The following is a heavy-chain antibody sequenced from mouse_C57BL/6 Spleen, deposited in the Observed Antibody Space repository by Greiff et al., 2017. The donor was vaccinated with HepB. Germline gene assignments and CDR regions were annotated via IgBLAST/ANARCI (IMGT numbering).Heavy chain of an antibody. D-gene: IGHD2-4*01. V-gene: IGHV3-6*01. CDR2: ISYDGSN. J-gene: IGHJ2*01. CDR1: GYSITSGYY. Sequence: DVQLQESGPGLVKPSQSLSLTCSVTGYSITSGYYWNWIRQFPGNKLEWMGYISYDGSNNYNPSLKNRISITRDTSKNQFFLKLNSVTTEDTATYYCAIYDYDVGGLDYWGQGTTLTVSS. CDR3: AIYDYDVGGLDY.